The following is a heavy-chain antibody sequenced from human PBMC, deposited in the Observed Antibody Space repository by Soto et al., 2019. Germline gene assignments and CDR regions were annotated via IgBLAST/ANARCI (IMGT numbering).Heavy chain of an antibody. CDR1: GGSISSGGYS. CDR2: IYHSGST. CDR3: ARDPSAYDLPAY. J-gene: IGHJ4*02. D-gene: IGHD5-12*01. Sequence: SETLSLTCAVSGGSISSGGYSWSWIRQPPGKGLEWIGYIYHSGSTYYNPSLKSRVTISVDKSTSTAYMELSSLRSEDTAVYYCARDPSAYDLPAYWGQGTLVTVSS. V-gene: IGHV4-30-2*01.